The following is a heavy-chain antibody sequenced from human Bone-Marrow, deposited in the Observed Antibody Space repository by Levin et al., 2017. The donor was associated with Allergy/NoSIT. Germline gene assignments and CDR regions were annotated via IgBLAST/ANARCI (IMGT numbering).Heavy chain of an antibody. CDR1: GDSISRGGYS. CDR2: THYSGPT. V-gene: IGHV4-30-2*01. D-gene: IGHD1-1*01. J-gene: IGHJ2*01. CDR3: ARGGYAGNPNWYFDL. Sequence: LRLSCVVSGDSISRGGYSWSWIRQPPGKGLEWIGYTHYSGPTSYSPSLKSRVTISIDKSGNQLALKVNSVTAADTAVYFCARGGYAGNPNWYFDLWGRGTLVTVSS.